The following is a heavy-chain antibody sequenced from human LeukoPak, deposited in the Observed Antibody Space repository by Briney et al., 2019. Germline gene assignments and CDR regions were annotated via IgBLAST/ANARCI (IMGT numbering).Heavy chain of an antibody. CDR1: GYTFTSCG. Sequence: ASVKVSCKASGYTFTSCGISWVRQAPGQGLEGVGWISAYNGNTNYAQKLQGRVTMTTDTSTSTAYMELRSLRSDDTAVYYCARSEDYGGPFDPWGQGTLVTVSS. J-gene: IGHJ5*02. CDR2: ISAYNGNT. D-gene: IGHD4-17*01. V-gene: IGHV1-18*01. CDR3: ARSEDYGGPFDP.